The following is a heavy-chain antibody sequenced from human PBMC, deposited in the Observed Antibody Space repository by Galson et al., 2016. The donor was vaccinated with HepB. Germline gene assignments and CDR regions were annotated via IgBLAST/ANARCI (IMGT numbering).Heavy chain of an antibody. Sequence: SETLSLTCTVSGGSMSTYYWSWIRQPPGKGLEWIGYIYYSGSTNCNPSLKSRVTISVDTSKNQFSLKLGSVTAADPAVYFCARSALDYDISAGYYRPLAMDVWGQGTTVTVS. D-gene: IGHD3-9*01. CDR2: IYYSGST. CDR3: ARSALDYDISAGYYRPLAMDV. V-gene: IGHV4-59*01. J-gene: IGHJ6*02. CDR1: GGSMSTYY.